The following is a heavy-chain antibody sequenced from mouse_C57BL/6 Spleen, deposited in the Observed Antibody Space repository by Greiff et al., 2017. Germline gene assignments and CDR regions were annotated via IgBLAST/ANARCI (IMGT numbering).Heavy chain of an antibody. J-gene: IGHJ3*01. V-gene: IGHV1-15*01. Sequence: QVQLQQSGAELVRPGASVTLSCKASGYTFTDYEMHWVKQTPVHGLEWIGAIDPETGGTAYNQKFQGKAILTADKSSSTAYMELRSLTSEDSAVYYCTRKAWFAYWGQGTLVTVSA. CDR2: IDPETGGT. CDR1: GYTFTDYE. CDR3: TRKAWFAY.